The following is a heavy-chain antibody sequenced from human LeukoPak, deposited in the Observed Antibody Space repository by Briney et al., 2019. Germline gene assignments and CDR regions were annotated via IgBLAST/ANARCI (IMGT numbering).Heavy chain of an antibody. CDR2: ISYDGSNK. Sequence: GGSLRLSCAASGFTFSSYGMHWVRQAPGKGLEWVAVISYDGSNKYYADSVKGRFTISRDNSKNTLYLQMNSLRAEDTAVYYCARNMGPYDSSGYYGYWGQGTLVTVSS. D-gene: IGHD3-22*01. V-gene: IGHV3-30*03. J-gene: IGHJ4*02. CDR3: ARNMGPYDSSGYYGY. CDR1: GFTFSSYG.